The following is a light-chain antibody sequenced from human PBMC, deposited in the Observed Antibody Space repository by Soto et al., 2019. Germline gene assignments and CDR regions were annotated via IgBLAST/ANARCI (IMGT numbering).Light chain of an antibody. CDR2: GNY. CDR1: SSNIGSNS. J-gene: IGLJ1*01. Sequence: QSVLTQPPSASGTPGQRVTISCSGSSSNIGSNSVNWYQQLPGTAPKLLIYGNYQRPSGVPDRFSGSKSGTSASLVISGLQSEDEADYYCPSWDDMLNGYVFGIGTKVTVL. CDR3: PSWDDMLNGYV. V-gene: IGLV1-44*01.